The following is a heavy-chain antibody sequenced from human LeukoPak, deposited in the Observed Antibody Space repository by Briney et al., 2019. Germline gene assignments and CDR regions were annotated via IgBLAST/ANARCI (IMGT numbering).Heavy chain of an antibody. CDR3: ASTTRLGIYAFDI. V-gene: IGHV1-69*05. J-gene: IGHJ3*02. CDR1: GGTFSSYA. D-gene: IGHD7-27*01. CDR2: IIPIFGTA. Sequence: GASVKVSCKASGGTFSSYAISWVRQAPGQGLEWMGRIIPIFGTANYAQKFQGRVTITTDEPTSTAYMELSSLRSEDTAVYYCASTTRLGIYAFDIWGQGTMVTVSS.